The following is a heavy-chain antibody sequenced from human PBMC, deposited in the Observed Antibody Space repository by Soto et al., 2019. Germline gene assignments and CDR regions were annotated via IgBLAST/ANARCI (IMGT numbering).Heavy chain of an antibody. D-gene: IGHD4-4*01. V-gene: IGHV4-31*03. CDR3: ARDARMPTDLGGYYYYAMDV. CDR1: GGSISSGGYY. Sequence: SETLSLTCTVSGGSISSGGYYWSLIRQHPGKGLEWVGYSYYTGSSYYNPSLKSRVTISVDTSKNQFSLKLSSVTAADTAVYYCARDARMPTDLGGYYYYAMDVWGQGTTVTVSS. CDR2: SYYTGSS. J-gene: IGHJ6*02.